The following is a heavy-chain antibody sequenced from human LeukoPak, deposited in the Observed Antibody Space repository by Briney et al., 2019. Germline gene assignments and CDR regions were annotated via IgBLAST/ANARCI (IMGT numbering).Heavy chain of an antibody. Sequence: GGSLRLSCAASGFTFSNYGMHWVRQAPGKGLEWVAVIWYDGSNKYYADSVKGRFTISRDNSKNTLYLQMNSLRAEDTAVYYCARVHLGWFGELMDWNYFDYWGQGTLVTVSS. CDR2: IWYDGSNK. CDR3: ARVHLGWFGELMDWNYFDY. CDR1: GFTFSNYG. V-gene: IGHV3-33*01. J-gene: IGHJ4*02. D-gene: IGHD3-10*01.